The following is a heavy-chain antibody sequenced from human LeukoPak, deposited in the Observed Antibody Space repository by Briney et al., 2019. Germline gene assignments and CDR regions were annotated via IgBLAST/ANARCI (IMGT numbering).Heavy chain of an antibody. Sequence: GGSLRLSCAASGFTFSSYWMSWVRQAPGKGLEWVANIKQDGSEKYYVDSVKGRFTSARDNAKNSLYLQMNSLRAEDTAVYYCANLAVAGAIDYWGQGTLVTVSS. J-gene: IGHJ4*02. CDR2: IKQDGSEK. CDR3: ANLAVAGAIDY. D-gene: IGHD6-19*01. CDR1: GFTFSSYW. V-gene: IGHV3-7*01.